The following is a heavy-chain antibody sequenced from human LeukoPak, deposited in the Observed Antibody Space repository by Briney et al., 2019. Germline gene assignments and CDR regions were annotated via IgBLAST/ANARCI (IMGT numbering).Heavy chain of an antibody. Sequence: QAGGSLRLSCAASGFTFSSYAMHWVRQAPGKGLEWVAVISYDGSNKYYADSVKGRFTISRDNSKNTLLLQMNSLRAEDTAVYYCAKDSHDYGGDLDYWGQGTLVTVSS. CDR1: GFTFSSYA. V-gene: IGHV3-30-3*01. J-gene: IGHJ4*02. CDR3: AKDSHDYGGDLDY. CDR2: ISYDGSNK. D-gene: IGHD4-23*01.